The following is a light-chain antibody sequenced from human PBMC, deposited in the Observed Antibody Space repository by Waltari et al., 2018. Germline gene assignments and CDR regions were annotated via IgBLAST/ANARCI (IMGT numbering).Light chain of an antibody. CDR2: QNT. CDR1: NLGDKF. Sequence: SYELTQSSSVYVSPGQSATITCTGDNLGDKFCNWYQQRPGQAPVLVIHQNTKRPSGIRERFSGSNSGNTATLTISETQPLDEADYYCQAWDSSTVVFGGGTKLTVL. J-gene: IGLJ3*02. V-gene: IGLV3-1*01. CDR3: QAWDSSTVV.